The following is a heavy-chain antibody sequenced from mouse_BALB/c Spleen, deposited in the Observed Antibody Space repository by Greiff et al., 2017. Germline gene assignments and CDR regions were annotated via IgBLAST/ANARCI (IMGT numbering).Heavy chain of an antibody. CDR2: ISYSGST. V-gene: IGHV3-8*02. Sequence: EVKLMESGPSLVKPSQTLSLTCSVTGDSITSGYWNWIRKFPGNKLEYMGYISYSGSTYYNPSLKSRISITRDTSKNQYYLQLNSVTTEDTATYYCARAGPWLLQGYAMDYWGQGTSVTVSS. J-gene: IGHJ4*01. D-gene: IGHD2-3*01. CDR1: GDSITSGY. CDR3: ARAGPWLLQGYAMDY.